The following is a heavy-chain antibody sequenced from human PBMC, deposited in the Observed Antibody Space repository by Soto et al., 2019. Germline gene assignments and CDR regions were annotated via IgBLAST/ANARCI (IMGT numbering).Heavy chain of an antibody. Sequence: SETLSLTCAVSGGSFNSGGYSWSWIRQPPGKGLEWIGFIYHTGSTYYTPSLESRVTISVDRSKNQLYLRLSSVTATDTAVYYCARDNTGSLDSWGQGTLVTVSS. D-gene: IGHD3-10*01. CDR1: GGSFNSGGYS. J-gene: IGHJ5*01. CDR2: IYHTGST. V-gene: IGHV4-30-2*01. CDR3: ARDNTGSLDS.